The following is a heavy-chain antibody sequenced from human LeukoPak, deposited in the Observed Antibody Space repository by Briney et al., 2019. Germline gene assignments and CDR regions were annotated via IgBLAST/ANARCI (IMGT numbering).Heavy chain of an antibody. D-gene: IGHD3-10*01. J-gene: IGHJ4*02. CDR2: VHYNGST. Sequence: SETLSLTCTVSGGSVRSSSYYWGCIRQPPGKGLEWIGSVHYNGSTCYNPSLGGRVIMSIDTSKNQFSLKLTSVTAADTAMYYCARDRGVPRPYYFDQWAREPWSPSPQ. V-gene: IGHV4-39*07. CDR3: ARDRGVPRPYYFDQ. CDR1: GGSVRSSSYY.